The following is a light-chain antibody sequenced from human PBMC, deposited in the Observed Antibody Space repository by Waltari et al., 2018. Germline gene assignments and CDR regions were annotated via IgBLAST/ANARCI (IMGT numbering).Light chain of an antibody. CDR3: QQYNNWPYT. CDR1: QSVSSN. CDR2: GAS. J-gene: IGKJ2*01. Sequence: ELVMKQSPATLSVSPGERATLSCRASQSVSSNLAWYQQKPGQAPRLLIFGASTRATGIPARFSGSGSGTEFTLTISSLQSEDFAIYYCQQYNNWPYTFGQGTKLEIK. V-gene: IGKV3-15*01.